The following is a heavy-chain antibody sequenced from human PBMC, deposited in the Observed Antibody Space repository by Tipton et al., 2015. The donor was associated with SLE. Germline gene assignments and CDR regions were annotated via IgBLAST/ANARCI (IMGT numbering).Heavy chain of an antibody. V-gene: IGHV3-23*01. J-gene: IGHJ1*01. Sequence: SLRLSCAASGFTFSSYAMSWVRQAPGKGVEWVSTISGSGGSTYYADSVKGRFTLSRDNSKNTLYLQMNSLSAEDTAVYYCAKDLALTYEGAIWGQGTLVTVSS. D-gene: IGHD3-3*01. CDR2: ISGSGGST. CDR1: GFTFSSYA. CDR3: AKDLALTYEGAI.